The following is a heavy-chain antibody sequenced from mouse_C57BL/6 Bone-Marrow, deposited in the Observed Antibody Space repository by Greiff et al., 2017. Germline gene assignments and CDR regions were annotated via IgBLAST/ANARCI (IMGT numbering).Heavy chain of an antibody. CDR2: IDPSDSET. V-gene: IGHV1-52*01. CDR3: ARGYYGSFDY. CDR1: GYTFTSYG. J-gene: IGHJ2*01. D-gene: IGHD1-1*01. Sequence: QVQLKESGAELARPGASVKLSCKASGYTFTSYGISWVKQRPIQGLEWIGNIDPSDSETHYNQKFKDKATLTVDKSSSTAYMQLSSLTSEDSAVYYCARGYYGSFDYWGQGTTLTVSS.